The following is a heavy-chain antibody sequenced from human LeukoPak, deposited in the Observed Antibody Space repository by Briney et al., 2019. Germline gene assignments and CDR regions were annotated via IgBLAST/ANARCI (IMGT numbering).Heavy chain of an antibody. CDR2: IKQDGSEK. Sequence: GGSLRLSCAASGFTFSSYWMSWVRQAPGKGLEWVANIKQDGSEKYYVDSVKGRFAISRDNAKNSLYLQMNSLRAEDTAVYYCARDQDIEVRGYDYWGQGTLVTVSS. D-gene: IGHD3-10*01. V-gene: IGHV3-7*01. CDR3: ARDQDIEVRGYDY. J-gene: IGHJ4*02. CDR1: GFTFSSYW.